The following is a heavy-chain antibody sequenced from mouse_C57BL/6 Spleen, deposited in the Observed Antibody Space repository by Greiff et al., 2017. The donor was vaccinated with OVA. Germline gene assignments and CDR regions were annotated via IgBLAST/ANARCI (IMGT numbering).Heavy chain of an antibody. D-gene: IGHD2-4*01. CDR1: GYTFTSYW. J-gene: IGHJ2*01. V-gene: IGHV1-53*01. Sequence: QVQLKQPGTELVKPGASVKLSCKASGYTFTSYWMHWVKQRPGQGLEWIGNINPSNGGTNYNEKFKSKATLTVDKSSSTAYMQLSSLTSEDSAVYYCARAGLYYDYESPYFDYWGQGTTLTVSS. CDR3: ARAGLYYDYESPYFDY. CDR2: INPSNGGT.